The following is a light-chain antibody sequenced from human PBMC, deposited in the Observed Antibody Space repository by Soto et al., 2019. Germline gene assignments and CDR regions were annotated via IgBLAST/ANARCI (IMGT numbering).Light chain of an antibody. V-gene: IGKV3-20*01. CDR3: QQYNSWPPIT. CDR2: STS. Sequence: EVVLTQSPGTLSLSPGERATLYCRASQSVGDTYLAWYQQKPGQAPRLLMYSTSIRATGIPDRFSGSGSGTEFTLTISSLQSEDFAVYFCQQYNSWPPITFGQGTRLEN. CDR1: QSVGDTY. J-gene: IGKJ5*01.